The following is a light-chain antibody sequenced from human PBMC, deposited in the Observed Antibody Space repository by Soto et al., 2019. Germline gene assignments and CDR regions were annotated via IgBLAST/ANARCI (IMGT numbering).Light chain of an antibody. J-gene: IGKJ1*01. V-gene: IGKV3-15*01. CDR2: DTS. Sequence: EIVVTQSPATLSVSPGERVTLSCRASQSVSSSLAWYQQRPGQAPRLLIYDTSTRAAGIAARFSGSGSGTEFILPISSLQSEDSAVYYCQQYVHWPPGAFGQGTTVEIK. CDR3: QQYVHWPPGA. CDR1: QSVSSS.